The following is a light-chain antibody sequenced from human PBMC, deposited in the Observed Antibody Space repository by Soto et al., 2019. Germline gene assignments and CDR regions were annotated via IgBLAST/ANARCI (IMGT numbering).Light chain of an antibody. CDR3: QQYGDYSLWK. CDR1: QDISNY. Sequence: DIQMTHSPSSLSASVLYIVTMTFRSSQDISNYVVWYQQQPGKVPKLLIYSASGLEGGVPSRFSGSGSGTEFTLTISSLQPDDFATYYCQQYGDYSLWKFGQGTKVDIK. CDR2: SAS. V-gene: IGKV1-16*01. J-gene: IGKJ1*01.